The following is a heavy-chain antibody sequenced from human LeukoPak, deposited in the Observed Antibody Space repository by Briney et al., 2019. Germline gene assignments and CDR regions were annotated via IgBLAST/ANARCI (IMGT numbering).Heavy chain of an antibody. D-gene: IGHD6-13*01. CDR3: TTPPYSSSWYGSWRFYVRHMDV. CDR1: GFTFSSYW. J-gene: IGHJ6*03. CDR2: IKSKTDGGTT. V-gene: IGHV3-15*01. Sequence: GGSLRLSCAASGFTFSSYWMSWVRQAPGKGLEWVGRIKSKTDGGTTDYAAPVKGRFTISRDDSKNTLYLQMNSLKTEDTAVYYCTTPPYSSSWYGSWRFYVRHMDVWGKGTTVTVSS.